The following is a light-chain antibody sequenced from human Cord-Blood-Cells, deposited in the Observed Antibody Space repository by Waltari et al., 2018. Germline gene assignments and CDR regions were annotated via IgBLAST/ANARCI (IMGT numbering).Light chain of an antibody. J-gene: IGLJ3*02. CDR2: QDS. CDR3: QAWDSSTWV. CDR1: KLGDKY. Sequence: SYELTQPPSVSVSPGPTARIPCSGDKLGDKYACWYQQKPGQSPVLVIYQDSKRPSGIPERFSGSNSGNTATLTISGTQAMDEADYYCQAWDSSTWVFGGGTKLTVL. V-gene: IGLV3-1*01.